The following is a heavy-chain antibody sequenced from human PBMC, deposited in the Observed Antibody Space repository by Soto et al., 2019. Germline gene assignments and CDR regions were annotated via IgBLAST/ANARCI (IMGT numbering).Heavy chain of an antibody. J-gene: IGHJ6*02. CDR3: ARVYSSSSHYYYGMDV. CDR2: IGTAGDT. D-gene: IGHD6-6*01. Sequence: EVQLVESGGGLVQPGGSLRLSCAASGFTFSSYDMHWVRQATGKGLEWVSAIGTAGDTYYPGSVKGRFTISRENAKNSLYLQMNSLRAGDTAVYYCARVYSSSSHYYYGMDVWGQGTTVTVSS. CDR1: GFTFSSYD. V-gene: IGHV3-13*01.